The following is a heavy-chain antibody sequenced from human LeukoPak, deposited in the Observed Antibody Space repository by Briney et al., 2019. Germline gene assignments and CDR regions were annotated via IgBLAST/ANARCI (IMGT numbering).Heavy chain of an antibody. Sequence: GGSLRLSCAASGFSSSSYDMHWVRQATGKGLEWVSGIGVAGNTYYPGSAKGRFTISRENAKNSLYLQMNSLRAGDTAVYYCARRGAGTGGDFYFDYRGQGTLVTVSS. CDR3: ARRGAGTGGDFYFDY. D-gene: IGHD1-1*01. J-gene: IGHJ4*02. CDR2: IGVAGNT. V-gene: IGHV3-13*04. CDR1: GFSSSSYD.